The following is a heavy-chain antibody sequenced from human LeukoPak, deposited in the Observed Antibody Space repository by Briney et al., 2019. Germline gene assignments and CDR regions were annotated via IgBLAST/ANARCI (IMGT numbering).Heavy chain of an antibody. V-gene: IGHV4-59*01. J-gene: IGHJ4*02. Sequence: SETLSLTCTVSGGSISSYYWSWIRQPPGKGLKWIGYIYYSGSTNYNPSLKSRVTISVDTSKNQFSLKLSSVTAADTAVYYCARGMRYSSSYDYWGQGTLVTVSS. CDR2: IYYSGST. D-gene: IGHD6-13*01. CDR1: GGSISSYY. CDR3: ARGMRYSSSYDY.